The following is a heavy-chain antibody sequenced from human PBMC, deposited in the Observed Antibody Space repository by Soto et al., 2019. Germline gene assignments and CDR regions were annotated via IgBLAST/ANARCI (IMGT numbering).Heavy chain of an antibody. CDR1: GYTFTGYY. V-gene: IGHV1-2*04. Sequence: ASVKVSCKASGYTFTGYYMHWVRQAPGQGLEWMGWINPNSGGTNYAQKFQGWVTMTRDTSISTAYMELSRLRSDDTAVYYCARERFLEWSPLRNGMAVWGQGTTVTVSS. CDR3: ARERFLEWSPLRNGMAV. D-gene: IGHD3-3*01. CDR2: INPNSGGT. J-gene: IGHJ6*02.